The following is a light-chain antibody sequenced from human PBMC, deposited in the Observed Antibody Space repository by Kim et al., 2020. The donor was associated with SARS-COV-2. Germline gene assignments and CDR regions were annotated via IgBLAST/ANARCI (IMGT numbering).Light chain of an antibody. CDR1: QSVGSTS. CDR2: GGS. J-gene: IGKJ1*01. CDR3: QQYLISPWT. V-gene: IGKV3-20*01. Sequence: PGESPPLSCRASQSVGSTSLAWYQQKPGQAPRLLIYGGSSRATGIPDRFSGSGSGTDFTLAISRLEPEDFAVYYCQQYLISPWTFGQGTKVDIK.